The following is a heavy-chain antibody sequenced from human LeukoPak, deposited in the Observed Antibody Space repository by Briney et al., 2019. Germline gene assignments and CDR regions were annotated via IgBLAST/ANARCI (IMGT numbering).Heavy chain of an antibody. CDR3: ARDRGYSFDY. V-gene: IGHV4-59*01. CDR1: GGSISSDY. Sequence: KPSETLSLTCTVSGGSISSDYWSWIRQPPGKGLEWIAYMYNSGSTNYNPSLQSRVTISVDTSKNQFSLKLSSVTAADTAVYFCARDRGYSFDYWGQGTLVTVSS. CDR2: MYNSGST. D-gene: IGHD1-1*01. J-gene: IGHJ4*02.